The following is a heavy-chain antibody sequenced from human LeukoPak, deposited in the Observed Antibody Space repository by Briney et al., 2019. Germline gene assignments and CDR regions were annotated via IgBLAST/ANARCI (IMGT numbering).Heavy chain of an antibody. D-gene: IGHD6-13*01. V-gene: IGHV4-4*07. CDR2: IYTSGST. J-gene: IGHJ6*02. CDR1: GGSISSYY. CDR3: ASTYSSSWNSYGMDV. Sequence: PSETLSLTCTVSGGSISSYYWSWIRQPAGKGLEWIGRIYTSGSTNYNPSLKSRVTMSVDTSKNQSSLKLSSVTAADTAVYYCASTYSSSWNSYGMDVWGQGTTVTVSS.